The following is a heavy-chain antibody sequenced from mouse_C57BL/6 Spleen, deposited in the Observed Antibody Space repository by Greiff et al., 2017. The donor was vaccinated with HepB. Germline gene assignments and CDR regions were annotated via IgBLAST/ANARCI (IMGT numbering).Heavy chain of an antibody. CDR3: ARGITTVFDY. CDR2: IYPGSGNT. D-gene: IGHD1-1*01. V-gene: IGHV1-66*01. Sequence: VQLQQSGPELVKPGASVKISCKASGYSFTSYYIHWVKQRPGQGLEWIGWIYPGSGNTKYNEKFKGKATLTADTSSSTAYMQLSSLTSEDSAVYYCARGITTVFDYWGQGTTLTVSS. J-gene: IGHJ2*01. CDR1: GYSFTSYY.